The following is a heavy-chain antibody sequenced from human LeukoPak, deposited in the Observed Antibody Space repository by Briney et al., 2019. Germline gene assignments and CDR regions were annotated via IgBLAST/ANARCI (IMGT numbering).Heavy chain of an antibody. CDR1: GFTFSNYN. Sequence: GGSLRLSCAAPGFTFSNYNMNWVRQAPGKGLEWVAFIRYDGSNKYYADSVKGRFTISRDNAKNTLYLQMNSLRAEDTAVYYCAHGSMYQLDYWGQGTLVTVSS. J-gene: IGHJ4*02. CDR3: AHGSMYQLDY. CDR2: IRYDGSNK. V-gene: IGHV3-30*02. D-gene: IGHD2-2*01.